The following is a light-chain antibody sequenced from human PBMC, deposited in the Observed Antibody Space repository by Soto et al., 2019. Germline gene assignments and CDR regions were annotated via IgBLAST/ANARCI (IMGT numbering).Light chain of an antibody. Sequence: EIVLTQSPATLSLSPGERATLSCRASQGVDIYLGWFQQKPGQAPRLLIYDASNRATGTPARFSGSGSGTDFTLTISSLEPEDFAVYFCQQRALWPPTFGPGTKVDIK. CDR1: QGVDIY. CDR3: QQRALWPPT. CDR2: DAS. J-gene: IGKJ3*01. V-gene: IGKV3-11*01.